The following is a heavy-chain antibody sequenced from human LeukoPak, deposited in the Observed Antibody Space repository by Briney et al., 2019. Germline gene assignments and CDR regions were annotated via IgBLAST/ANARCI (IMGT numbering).Heavy chain of an antibody. CDR1: GYTFTSYG. CDR2: IIPIFGTA. CDR3: AIEKQWLAPFDY. D-gene: IGHD6-19*01. V-gene: IGHV1-69*13. Sequence: SVTVSCTASGYTFTSYGISWVRQAPGQGLEWMGGIIPIFGTANYAQKFQGRVTITADESTSTAYMELSSLRSEDTAVYYCAIEKQWLAPFDYWGQGTLVTVSS. J-gene: IGHJ4*02.